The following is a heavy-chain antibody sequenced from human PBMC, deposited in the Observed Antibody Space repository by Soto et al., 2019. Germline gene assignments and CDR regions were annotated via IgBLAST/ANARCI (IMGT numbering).Heavy chain of an antibody. D-gene: IGHD2-2*01. Sequence: QVQLVQSGAEVKKPGSSVKVSCKASGGTFSSYAISWVRQAPGQGLEWMGGIIPISGTANYAQKFQGRVTIPADESTSTAEVELSSLRSEDTAVYYCARSQGSSTSLEIYYYYYYGMDVWGQGTTVTVSS. CDR2: IIPISGTA. J-gene: IGHJ6*02. CDR3: ARSQGSSTSLEIYYYYYYGMDV. V-gene: IGHV1-69*01. CDR1: GGTFSSYA.